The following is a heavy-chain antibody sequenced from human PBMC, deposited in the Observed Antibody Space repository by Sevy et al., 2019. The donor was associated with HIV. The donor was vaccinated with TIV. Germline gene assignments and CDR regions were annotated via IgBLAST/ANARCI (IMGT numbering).Heavy chain of an antibody. Sequence: SETLSLTCTVSGASMNIYYWSWIRQPPGKGLEYIGYIYDSETTNYNPSLKSRVTISVDTSKNQFSLKLSSVTAADTAVYYCARAGGSTDWGMDVWGQGTTVTVSS. D-gene: IGHD6-19*01. J-gene: IGHJ6*02. CDR2: IYDSETT. CDR1: GASMNIYY. CDR3: ARAGGSTDWGMDV. V-gene: IGHV4-59*01.